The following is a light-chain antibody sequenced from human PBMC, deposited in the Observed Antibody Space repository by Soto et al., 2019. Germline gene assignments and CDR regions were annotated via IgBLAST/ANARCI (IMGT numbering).Light chain of an antibody. CDR1: SSDIGAGYD. Sequence: QSVLTQPPSVSEAPGQRVTISCTGTSSDIGAGYDVHWYRQLPGAAPKLLIYSNAIRPSGVPDRFSASKSGTSASLAITGLRAEDEADYYCSSFTSRSTFNYVFGPGTKVTVL. CDR2: SNA. CDR3: SSFTSRSTFNYV. V-gene: IGLV1-40*01. J-gene: IGLJ1*01.